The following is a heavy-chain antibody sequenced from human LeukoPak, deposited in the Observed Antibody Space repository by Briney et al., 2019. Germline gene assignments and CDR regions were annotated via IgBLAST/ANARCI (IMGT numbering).Heavy chain of an antibody. D-gene: IGHD2-15*01. CDR1: GFTFSDYV. J-gene: IGHJ4*02. CDR3: ARRDIVVIVSASDY. CDR2: ITASGDST. V-gene: IGHV3-23*01. Sequence: AGSPRLSRAASGFTFSDYVMMWVRQAPGKGLEWVAGITASGDSTYYADSVKGRFTMSRDNSKNTVYLQMNSLRVDDTAVYYCARRDIVVIVSASDYWGQGTLVTVSS.